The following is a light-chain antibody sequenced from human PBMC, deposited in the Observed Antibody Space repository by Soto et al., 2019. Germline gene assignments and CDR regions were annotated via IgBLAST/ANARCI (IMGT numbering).Light chain of an antibody. CDR1: SSNIGDNP. J-gene: IGLJ1*01. CDR3: AAWDDSLNAL. Sequence: SVLTQPPSASGTPGQRITISCSGSSSNIGDNPVNWYQQLPGAAPKLLIYINDQRPSGVPDRFSGSKSGTSASLAISGLQPEDEADYYYAAWDDSLNALFGTGTKLTVL. V-gene: IGLV1-44*01. CDR2: IND.